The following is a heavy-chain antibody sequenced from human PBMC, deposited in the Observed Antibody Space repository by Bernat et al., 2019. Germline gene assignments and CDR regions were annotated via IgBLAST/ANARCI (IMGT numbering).Heavy chain of an antibody. CDR1: GYTFTSYG. V-gene: IGHV1-18*01. CDR2: ISAYNGNT. D-gene: IGHD6-13*01. J-gene: IGHJ4*02. CDR3: ARDFNIWSSWYAVSFDY. Sequence: QVQLVQSGAEVKKPGASVKVSCKAPGYTFTSYGISWVRQAPGQGLEWMGWISAYNGNTNYAQKLQGRVTMTTDTSTSTAYMELRSLRSDDTAVYYCARDFNIWSSWYAVSFDYWGQGTLVTVSS.